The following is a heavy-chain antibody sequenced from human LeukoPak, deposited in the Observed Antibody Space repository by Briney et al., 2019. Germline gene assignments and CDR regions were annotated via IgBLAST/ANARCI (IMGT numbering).Heavy chain of an antibody. CDR2: IYTSGST. V-gene: IGHV4-4*07. J-gene: IGHJ4*02. D-gene: IGHD5-18*01. CDR1: GGSISSYY. Sequence: PSETLSLTCTVSGGSISSYYWSWIRQPAGKGLEWIGRIYTSGSTNYNPSLKSRVTMSIDTSKNQFSLRLSSVTAADTAVYYCARENDRYGRIDYWGQGTQVTVSS. CDR3: ARENDRYGRIDY.